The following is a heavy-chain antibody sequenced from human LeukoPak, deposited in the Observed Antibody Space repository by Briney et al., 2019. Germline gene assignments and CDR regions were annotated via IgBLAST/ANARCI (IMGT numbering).Heavy chain of an antibody. CDR3: AKDFRSGEPNFDF. CDR2: IWPDGSKK. D-gene: IGHD6-25*01. V-gene: IGHV3-30*02. Sequence: PGGSLRLSCAASGFTFRTYAMHWVRQAPGKGLEWVAFIWPDGSKKFYADSVKGRFTISRDNSNHTLYLQMNSLRPEDTALSFCAKDFRSGEPNFDFWGQGILITVSS. CDR1: GFTFRTYA. J-gene: IGHJ4*02.